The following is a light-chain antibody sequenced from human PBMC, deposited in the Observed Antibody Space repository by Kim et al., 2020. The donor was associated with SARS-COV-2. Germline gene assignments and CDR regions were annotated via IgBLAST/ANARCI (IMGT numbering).Light chain of an antibody. V-gene: IGKV1-5*03. CDR2: KAS. Sequence: DIQMTQSPSTLSASIGDRVTITCRASQSIRSWLAWYQQKPGKAPKLLIYKASNLESGVPSRFSGSGSGTEFTLTISSLQPDDSATYYCQQYNSDLAKFGQGTKVDIK. J-gene: IGKJ1*01. CDR3: QQYNSDLAK. CDR1: QSIRSW.